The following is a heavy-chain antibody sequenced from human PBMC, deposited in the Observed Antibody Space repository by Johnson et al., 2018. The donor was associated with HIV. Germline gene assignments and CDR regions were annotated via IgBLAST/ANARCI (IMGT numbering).Heavy chain of an antibody. V-gene: IGHV3-30-3*01. D-gene: IGHD2-21*02. Sequence: QEQLVESGGGVVQPGRSLRLSCAASGFTFSSYAMHWVRQAPGKGLEWVAVISYDGSNKYYADSVKGRFTISRDNSKNTLYLQMNSLRAEDKAVYYCAKEYCGGDCSTDAFDIWGQGTMVTVSS. CDR1: GFTFSSYA. J-gene: IGHJ3*02. CDR3: AKEYCGGDCSTDAFDI. CDR2: ISYDGSNK.